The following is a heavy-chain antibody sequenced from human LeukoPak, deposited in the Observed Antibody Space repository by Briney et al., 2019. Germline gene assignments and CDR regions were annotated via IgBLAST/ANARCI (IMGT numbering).Heavy chain of an antibody. CDR3: AKPIARSNFDY. D-gene: IGHD6-13*01. V-gene: IGHV3-48*01. Sequence: GGSLRLSCAASGFTFSSYSMNWVRQAPGKGLEWLSYISSGSSTIYYADSVKGRFTISRDNAKNTLYLQMNSLRGEDTAIYYCAKPIARSNFDYWGQGTLVTVSS. J-gene: IGHJ4*02. CDR2: ISSGSSTI. CDR1: GFTFSSYS.